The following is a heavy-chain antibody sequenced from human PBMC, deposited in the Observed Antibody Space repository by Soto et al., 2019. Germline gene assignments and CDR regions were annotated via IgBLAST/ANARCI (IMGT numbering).Heavy chain of an antibody. CDR1: GFSFSDYY. CDR3: ARDRSYSSTWSHY. J-gene: IGHJ4*02. CDR2: ISGNTNYT. Sequence: QVQLVESGGGLVKPGGSLRLSCAASGFSFSDYYMSWIRQTPGKGLEWIAYISGNTNYTNYADSVKGRFTISRDNAQNSLYLEMNSLRAEDKALYYCARDRSYSSTWSHYWGQGTLVTVSS. V-gene: IGHV3-11*05. D-gene: IGHD6-13*01.